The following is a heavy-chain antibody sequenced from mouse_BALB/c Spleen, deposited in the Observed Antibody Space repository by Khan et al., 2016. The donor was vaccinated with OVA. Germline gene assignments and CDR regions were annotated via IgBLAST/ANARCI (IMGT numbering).Heavy chain of an antibody. CDR3: VSDGAYHRDGGRMAY. V-gene: IGHV1-4*01. D-gene: IGHD2-14*01. Sequence: QVQLKESGAELARPGASVKMSCKASGYTFTSYTIHWIKLRPGQGLEWIGYINPSNGYTNYNQKFKDKATLTADKSSTTAYMELSSLKSDDSALCNSVSDGAYHRDGGRMAYWGQGTLVTVSA. CDR1: GYTFTSYT. J-gene: IGHJ3*01. CDR2: INPSNGYT.